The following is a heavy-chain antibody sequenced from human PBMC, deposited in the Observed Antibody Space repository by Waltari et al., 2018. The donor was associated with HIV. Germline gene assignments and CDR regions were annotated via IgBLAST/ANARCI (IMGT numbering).Heavy chain of an antibody. Sequence: SVKVSCKASGYTFTSYAMHWVRQAPGQRLEWMGWINAGNGNTKYSQKFQGRVTITRDTSASTAYMELSSLRSEDTAVYYCARTQLVTVRVRFGMDVWGQGTTVTVSS. V-gene: IGHV1-3*01. CDR2: INAGNGNT. J-gene: IGHJ6*02. CDR1: GYTFTSYA. CDR3: ARTQLVTVRVRFGMDV. D-gene: IGHD6-13*01.